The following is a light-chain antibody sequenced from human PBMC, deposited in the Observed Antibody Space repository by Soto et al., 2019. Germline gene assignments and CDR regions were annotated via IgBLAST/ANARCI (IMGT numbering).Light chain of an antibody. CDR1: QSISSW. J-gene: IGKJ1*01. CDR3: KQYNSYST. Sequence: DIQMTQSPSTLSASVGDRVTITCRASQSISSWLAWYQQKPGKAPKLLIYKASSLESGVPSRFSGSGSGTEFTLTLSSLQPDDFATYYCKQYNSYSTFGQGTKVDIK. CDR2: KAS. V-gene: IGKV1-5*03.